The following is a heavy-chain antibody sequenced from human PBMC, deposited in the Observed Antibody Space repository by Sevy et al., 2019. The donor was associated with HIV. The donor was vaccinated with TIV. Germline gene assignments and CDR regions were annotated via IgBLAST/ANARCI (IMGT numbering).Heavy chain of an antibody. J-gene: IGHJ5*02. D-gene: IGHD1-1*01. CDR3: ARDKKNWNDGWFDP. CDR1: GGSISNYY. CDR2: IYYSGGT. V-gene: IGHV4-59*13. Sequence: SKTLSLTCTISGGSISNYYWSWIRQAPGKGLEWIGYIYYSGGTNYNPSLKSRVTISVDTSKNQFSLKLSSVTAADTAVYYCARDKKNWNDGWFDPWGQGTLVTVSS.